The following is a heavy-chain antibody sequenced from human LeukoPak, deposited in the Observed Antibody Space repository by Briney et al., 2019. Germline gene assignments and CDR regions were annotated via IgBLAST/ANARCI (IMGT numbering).Heavy chain of an antibody. CDR3: ARPNDGNFDY. Sequence: GSVKVSCKASGYTFTGYYMHWARQAPGQGLEWMGWINPNSGGTNYAQKSQGRVTMTRDTSISTAYMELSRLRSDDTAVYYCARPNDGNFDYWGQGTLVTVSS. V-gene: IGHV1-2*02. J-gene: IGHJ4*02. CDR1: GYTFTGYY. D-gene: IGHD5-24*01. CDR2: INPNSGGT.